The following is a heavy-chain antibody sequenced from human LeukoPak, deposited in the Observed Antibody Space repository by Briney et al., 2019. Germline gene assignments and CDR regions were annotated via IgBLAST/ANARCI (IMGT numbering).Heavy chain of an antibody. CDR2: IIPIPGIA. CDR1: GGTFSSYA. CDR3: ARAGVEVAGILAG. J-gene: IGHJ4*02. Sequence: SVKVSCKASGGTFSSYAISWVRQAPGQGLEWMGRIIPIPGIANYAQKFQGRVTITADKSTSTAYMELSSLRSEDTAVYYCARAGVEVAGILAGWGQGTLVTVSS. V-gene: IGHV1-69*04. D-gene: IGHD6-19*01.